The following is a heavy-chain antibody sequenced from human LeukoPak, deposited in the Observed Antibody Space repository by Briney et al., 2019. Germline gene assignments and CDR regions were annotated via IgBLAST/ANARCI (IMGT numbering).Heavy chain of an antibody. CDR1: GFTFSSYA. CDR2: ISSDGSHT. CDR3: APTYYYDSSGYYYDY. V-gene: IGHV3-30*04. J-gene: IGHJ4*02. D-gene: IGHD3-22*01. Sequence: GRSLRLSCSASGFTFSSYAMHWVRQAPVKGLEWVAVISSDGSHTNYADSVKGRFTISRDNSKNTPYLQMNSLRAEDAAVYYCAPTYYYDSSGYYYDYWGQGTLATVSS.